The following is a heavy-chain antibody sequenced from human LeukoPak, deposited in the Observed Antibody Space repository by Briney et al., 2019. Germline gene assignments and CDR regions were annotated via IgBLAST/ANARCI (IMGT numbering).Heavy chain of an antibody. CDR1: NGSVYSGGSY. V-gene: IGHV4-61*08. Sequence: SETLSLTCTVSNGSVYSGGSYWSWIRQPPGKGLEWIGYIYYSGSTNYNPSLKSRVTISLDASKNQFSLKLSSVTAADTALYYCARDISAVTTRRAFDYWGQGTLVTVSS. CDR2: IYYSGST. CDR3: ARDISAVTTRRAFDY. J-gene: IGHJ4*02. D-gene: IGHD4-17*01.